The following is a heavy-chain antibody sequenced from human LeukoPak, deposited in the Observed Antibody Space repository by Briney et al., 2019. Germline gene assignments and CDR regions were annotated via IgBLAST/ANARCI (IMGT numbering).Heavy chain of an antibody. CDR2: IYPPSGAP. V-gene: IGHV1-2*02. J-gene: IGHJ4*02. D-gene: IGHD6-19*01. CDR3: ARSGFSTGFYLDF. Sequence: ASVKVSCKPSGYTFTVQFIHWLRQAPGQGLEWMAWIYPPSGAPHYARKFQDRDTMTRDTSIDTAYLEVHRLKSDDTAVYYCARSGFSTGFYLDFWGQGTLISVSS. CDR1: GYTFTVQF.